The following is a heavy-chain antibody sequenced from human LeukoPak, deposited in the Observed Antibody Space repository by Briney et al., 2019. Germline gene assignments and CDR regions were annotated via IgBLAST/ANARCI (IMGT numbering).Heavy chain of an antibody. D-gene: IGHD1-26*01. J-gene: IGHJ4*02. CDR1: GGSISSHY. CDR3: ARVAGGFGGSYDSYFDY. Sequence: SETLSLTCTVSGGSISSHYWSWIRQPLGKGLEWIGYIYYSGSTNYNPSLKSRVTISVDTSKNQFSLKLSSVTAADTAVYYCARVAGGFGGSYDSYFDYWGQGTLVTVSS. V-gene: IGHV4-59*11. CDR2: IYYSGST.